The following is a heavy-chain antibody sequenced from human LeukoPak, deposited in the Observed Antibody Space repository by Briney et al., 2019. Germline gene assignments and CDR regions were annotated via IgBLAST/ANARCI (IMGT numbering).Heavy chain of an antibody. V-gene: IGHV1-18*01. CDR3: ARDSVPQCLGGNYFDY. CDR1: GYTFTSYG. D-gene: IGHD6-19*01. J-gene: IGHJ4*02. Sequence: GASVKDSCTASGYTFTSYGISWVRPAPGQGLEGMGWISAYNGNTNYAQKLQGRVTMTTDTSTSTAYMELRSLRSDDTAVYYCARDSVPQCLGGNYFDYWGQGTLVTVSS. CDR2: ISAYNGNT.